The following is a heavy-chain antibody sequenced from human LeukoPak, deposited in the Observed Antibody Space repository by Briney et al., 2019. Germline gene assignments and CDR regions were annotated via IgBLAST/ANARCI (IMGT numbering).Heavy chain of an antibody. CDR3: ARDVGSSWYIDY. CDR2: ISSSSSYI. J-gene: IGHJ4*02. CDR1: GFTFSSYS. V-gene: IGHV3-21*01. D-gene: IGHD6-13*01. Sequence: GGSLRLSRAASGFTFSSYSMNWVRQAPGKGLEWVSSISSSSSYIYYADSVKGRFTISRDNAKNSLYLQMNSLRAEDTAVYYCARDVGSSWYIDYWGQGTLVTVSS.